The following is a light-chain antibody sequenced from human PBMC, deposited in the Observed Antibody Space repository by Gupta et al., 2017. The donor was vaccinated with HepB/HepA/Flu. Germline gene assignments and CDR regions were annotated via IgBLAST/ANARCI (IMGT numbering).Light chain of an antibody. V-gene: IGKV1-27*01. J-gene: IGKJ3*01. CDR2: AAS. Sequence: IQMTQSPSSLPASVGDRVTITCRASQGINNNLAWYQQKPGKVPELLIYAASTLQSGVPSRFSCSGSGTDFTLTIDSLQPEDFATYYCQNYNSAPRKFTFGPGTKVDIK. CDR3: QNYNSAPRKFT. CDR1: QGINNN.